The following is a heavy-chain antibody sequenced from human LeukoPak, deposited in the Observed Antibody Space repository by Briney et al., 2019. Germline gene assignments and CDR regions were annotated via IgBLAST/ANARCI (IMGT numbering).Heavy chain of an antibody. D-gene: IGHD3-22*01. Sequence: ASVKVSCKASGYTFTGYYMHWVRQAPGQGLEWMGWINPNSGGTNYAQKFQGRVTMTRDTSISTAYMELSRLRSDDTAVYYCVRHYYDYVAFDIWGQGTMVIVSS. V-gene: IGHV1-2*02. CDR3: VRHYYDYVAFDI. CDR2: INPNSGGT. J-gene: IGHJ3*02. CDR1: GYTFTGYY.